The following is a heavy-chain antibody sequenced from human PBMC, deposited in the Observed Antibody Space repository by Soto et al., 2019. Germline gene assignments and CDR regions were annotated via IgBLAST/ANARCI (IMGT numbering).Heavy chain of an antibody. CDR2: INAGNGNT. V-gene: IGHV1-3*01. CDR1: GYTFTSYA. J-gene: IGHJ6*02. CDR3: ARAIINSIAAAGTDYYYGMDV. D-gene: IGHD6-13*01. Sequence: ASVKVSCKASGYTFTSYAMHWVRQAPGQRLEWMGWINAGNGNTKYSQKFQGRVTITRDTSTSTAYMELSSLRSEDTPVYYCARAIINSIAAAGTDYYYGMDVWGQGTMVTVSS.